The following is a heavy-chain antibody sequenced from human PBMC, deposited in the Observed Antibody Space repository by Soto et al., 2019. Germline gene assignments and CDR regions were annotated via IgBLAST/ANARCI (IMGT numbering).Heavy chain of an antibody. CDR1: GFTFSSYG. V-gene: IGHV3-30*18. J-gene: IGHJ4*02. CDR3: AKMEDYYDSSGLIDY. D-gene: IGHD3-22*01. CDR2: ISYDGSNK. Sequence: QVQLVESGGGVVQPGRSLRLSCAASGFTFSSYGMHWVRQAPGKGLEWVAVISYDGSNKCYADSVKGRFTISRDNSKNTLYLQMNSLRAEDTAVYYCAKMEDYYDSSGLIDYWGQGTLVTVSS.